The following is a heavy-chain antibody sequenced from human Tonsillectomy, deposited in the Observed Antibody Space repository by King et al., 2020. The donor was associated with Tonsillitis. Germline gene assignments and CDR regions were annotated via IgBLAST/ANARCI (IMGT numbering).Heavy chain of an antibody. CDR1: GYSFTSYW. Sequence: VQLVESGAEVKKPGESLRISCKGSGYSFTSYWISWVRQTPGKGLEWMGRIDPSDSYTNYSPSFQGHVTISADKSISTAYLQWSSLKASDTAMYYCARQSGSHDDDSYYGMDVWGQGTTVTVSS. J-gene: IGHJ6*02. CDR2: IDPSDSYT. CDR3: ARQSGSHDDDSYYGMDV. V-gene: IGHV5-10-1*03. D-gene: IGHD1-26*01.